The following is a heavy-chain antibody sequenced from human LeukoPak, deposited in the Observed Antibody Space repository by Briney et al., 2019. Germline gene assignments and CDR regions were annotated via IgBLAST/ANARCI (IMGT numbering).Heavy chain of an antibody. CDR3: ASALTSHDAFDI. CDR2: IYYSGST. D-gene: IGHD4/OR15-4a*01. V-gene: IGHV4-59*08. CDR1: GGSISSYY. Sequence: SETLSLTCTVSGGSISSYYWSWIQQPPGKGLEWIGYIYYSGSTNYNPSLKSRVTISVDTSKNQFSLKLSSVTAADTAVYYCASALTSHDAFDIWGQGTMVTVSS. J-gene: IGHJ3*02.